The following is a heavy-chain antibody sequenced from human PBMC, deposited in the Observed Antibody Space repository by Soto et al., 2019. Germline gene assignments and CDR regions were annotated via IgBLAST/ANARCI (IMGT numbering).Heavy chain of an antibody. V-gene: IGHV4-31*03. Sequence: QVQLQESGPGLVKPSQTLSLTCTVSGGSISSGGYYWSWIRQHPGKGLEWIGYIYYSGSTYYNPSLKSRVTISVDTSKNQFSRKLSSVTAADTAVYYCARVRGDYYDSSGYYNAFDIWGQGTMVTVSS. J-gene: IGHJ3*02. D-gene: IGHD3-22*01. CDR1: GGSISSGGYY. CDR2: IYYSGST. CDR3: ARVRGDYYDSSGYYNAFDI.